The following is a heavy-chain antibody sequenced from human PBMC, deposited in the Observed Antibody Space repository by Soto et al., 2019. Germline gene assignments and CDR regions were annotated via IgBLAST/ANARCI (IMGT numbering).Heavy chain of an antibody. V-gene: IGHV4-4*02. J-gene: IGHJ5*02. CDR1: GGSISSSNW. CDR3: ARDRAGISYWGRQNWFDP. CDR2: IYHSGST. D-gene: IGHD6-13*01. Sequence: PSETLSLTCAVSGGSISSSNWWSWVRQPPGKGLEWIGEIYHSGSTNYNPSLKSRVTISVDKSKNQSSLKLSSVTAADTAVYYCARDRAGISYWGRQNWFDPWGQGTLVTVSS.